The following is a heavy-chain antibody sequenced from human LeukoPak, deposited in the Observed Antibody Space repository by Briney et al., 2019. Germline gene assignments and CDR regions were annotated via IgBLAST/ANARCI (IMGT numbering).Heavy chain of an antibody. CDR1: GFTFSSSA. V-gene: IGHV3-30-3*01. D-gene: IGHD5-18*01. CDR3: AKAHGYSYGQADFDY. J-gene: IGHJ4*02. CDR2: ISYDGSNK. Sequence: GRSLRLSCAASGFTFSSSAMHWVRQAPDKGLEWVAVISYDGSNKYYADSVKGRFTISRDNAKNSLYLQMNSLRAEDTALYYCAKAHGYSYGQADFDYWGQGTLVTVSP.